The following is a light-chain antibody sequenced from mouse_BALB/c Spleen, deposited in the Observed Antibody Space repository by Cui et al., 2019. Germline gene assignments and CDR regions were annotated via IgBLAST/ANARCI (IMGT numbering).Light chain of an antibody. V-gene: IGKV4-58*01. Sequence: ENVLTQSPAIMAASPGQKVTMTCSASSSVSSSYLPWYQQKSGASPKPLIHRTSNLASGVPARFSGSGSGTSYSLTISSVEAEDDATYYCQQWSGYPYTFGGGTKLEIK. CDR3: QQWSGYPYT. CDR2: RTS. J-gene: IGKJ2*01. CDR1: SSVSSSY.